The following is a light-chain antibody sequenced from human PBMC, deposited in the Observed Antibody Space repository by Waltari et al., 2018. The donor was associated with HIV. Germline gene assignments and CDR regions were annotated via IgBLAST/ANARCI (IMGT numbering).Light chain of an antibody. CDR2: GAS. V-gene: IGKV3-15*01. CDR1: QTITNN. CDR3: QQYENWPPFT. Sequence: EIVMTQSPATLAVSPGERATLSCRASQTITNNLAWYQHKPGQAPRLLIFGASTRATGIPARFSGSGSGTDFTLTISSLQSEDFAIYYCQQYENWPPFTFGGGTRVEIK. J-gene: IGKJ4*01.